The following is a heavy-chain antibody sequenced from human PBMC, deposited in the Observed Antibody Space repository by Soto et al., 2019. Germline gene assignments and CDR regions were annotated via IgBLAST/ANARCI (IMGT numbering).Heavy chain of an antibody. CDR1: GGSFSGFY. J-gene: IGHJ4*02. V-gene: IGHV4-34*01. CDR3: ARVLIAGVTTD. D-gene: IGHD5-18*01. CDR2: SNHVGST. Sequence: QVQLQQWGAGLLKPSETLSLTCAVYGGSFSGFYWSRIRQPPGKGLEWIGESNHVGSTNYNPSLKSRVTMSVDPSKNQFSLRLTSVTAADTAVYYCARVLIAGVTTDWGQGTLVIVSS.